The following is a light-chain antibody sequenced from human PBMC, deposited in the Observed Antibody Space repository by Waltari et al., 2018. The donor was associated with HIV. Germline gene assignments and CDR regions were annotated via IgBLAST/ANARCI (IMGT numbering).Light chain of an antibody. V-gene: IGKV1-33*01. CDR1: EDIGIY. CDR2: DAS. Sequence: IQMTQSPSSLSASVGDRVTITRQANEDIGIYLIWYHQKPGKAPQLLIHDASTLETGVPSRFSGSGSGTDFTLTITSLHPEDFATYYCQQGHTLPITFGGGT. CDR3: QQGHTLPIT. J-gene: IGKJ4*01.